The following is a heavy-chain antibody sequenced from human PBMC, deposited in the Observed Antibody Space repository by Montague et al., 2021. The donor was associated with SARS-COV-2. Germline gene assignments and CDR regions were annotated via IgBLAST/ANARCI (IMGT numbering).Heavy chain of an antibody. CDR1: GGSISSGSYY. CDR2: IYTSGST. V-gene: IGHV4-61*02. CDR3: ARVGVGTMVRGVIPAYYYYGMGA. J-gene: IGHJ6*02. D-gene: IGHD3-10*01. Sequence: TLSLTCTVSGGSISSGSYYWSWIRQPAGKGLEWIGRIYTSGSTNYNPSLKSRVTISVDTSKNQFSLKLTSVTAADTAVYYCARVGVGTMVRGVIPAYYYYGMGAWGQGTTVTVSS.